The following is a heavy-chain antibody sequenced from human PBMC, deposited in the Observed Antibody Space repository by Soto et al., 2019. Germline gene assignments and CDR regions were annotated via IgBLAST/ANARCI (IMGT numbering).Heavy chain of an antibody. Sequence: ASVKVSCKASGYTFSTYDITWVRQAPGQGLEWMGWISTYNGNTNYAQKLQGRVTMTTDTSTSTAYMELRSLRSDDTAVYYCARGWVVLTATPNYYYYAMGVWGQGTTVTVSS. CDR3: ARGWVVLTATPNYYYYAMGV. J-gene: IGHJ6*02. V-gene: IGHV1-18*01. CDR1: GYTFSTYD. D-gene: IGHD2-15*01. CDR2: ISTYNGNT.